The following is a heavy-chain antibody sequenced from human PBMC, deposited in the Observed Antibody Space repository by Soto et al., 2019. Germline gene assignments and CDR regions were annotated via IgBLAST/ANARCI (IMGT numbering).Heavy chain of an antibody. CDR2: ISNSGST. Sequence: SETLSLTCTVSGGSIRGYSWSWIRQSPGKGLEYIGYISNSGSTNYNPSLKTRLTISLDTSKNQFSLKLRSLTAADTAMYYCARLQWELLGYYGMDVWGQGTTVTVSS. CDR3: ARLQWELLGYYGMDV. CDR1: GGSIRGYS. V-gene: IGHV4-59*01. D-gene: IGHD1-26*01. J-gene: IGHJ6*02.